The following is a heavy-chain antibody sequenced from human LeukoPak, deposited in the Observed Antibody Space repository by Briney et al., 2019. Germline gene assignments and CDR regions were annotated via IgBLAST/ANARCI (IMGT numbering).Heavy chain of an antibody. D-gene: IGHD1-26*01. CDR1: GGSISSGGYS. J-gene: IGHJ4*02. CDR3: AREPGGVGATTFFDY. CDR2: IYHSGST. Sequence: SETLSLTCAVSGGSISSGGYSWSWIRQPPGKGLEWIGYIYHSGSTYYNPSLKSRVTISVDRSKNQFSLKLSSVTAADTAVYYCAREPGGVGATTFFDYWGQGTLVTVSS. V-gene: IGHV4-30-2*01.